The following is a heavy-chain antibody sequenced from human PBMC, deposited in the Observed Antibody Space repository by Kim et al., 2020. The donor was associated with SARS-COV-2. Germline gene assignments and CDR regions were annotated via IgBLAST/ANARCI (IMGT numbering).Heavy chain of an antibody. CDR3: ARDGIHWVYRNFFAH. CDR2: ISYGGSDK. V-gene: IGHV3-30-3*01. D-gene: IGHD6-13*01. Sequence: GGSLRLSCAASGFTFSHYAMHWVRQAPGKGLEWVAVISYGGSDKYYADSVKGRFTISRDNSKNTRYLQINSLRAEDAALYYCARDGIHWVYRNFFAHWGKPALLTVSS. CDR1: GFTFSHYA. J-gene: IGHJ4*02.